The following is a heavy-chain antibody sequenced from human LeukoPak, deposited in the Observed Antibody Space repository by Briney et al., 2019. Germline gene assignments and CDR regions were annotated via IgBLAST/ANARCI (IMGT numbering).Heavy chain of an antibody. J-gene: IGHJ4*02. CDR1: GGSISSSSYY. CDR2: IYYSGST. D-gene: IGHD3-10*01. V-gene: IGHV4-61*05. CDR3: ARGGGGYYGSGSYYNRPLDY. Sequence: PSETLSLTCTVSGGSISSSSYYWGWIRQPPGKGLEWIGYIYYSGSTNYNPSLKSRVTISVDTSKNQFSLKLSSVTAADTAVYYCARGGGGYYGSGSYYNRPLDYWGQGTLVTVSS.